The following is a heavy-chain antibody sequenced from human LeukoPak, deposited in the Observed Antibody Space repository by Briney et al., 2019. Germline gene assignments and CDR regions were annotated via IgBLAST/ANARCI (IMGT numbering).Heavy chain of an antibody. V-gene: IGHV4-38-2*02. D-gene: IGHD1-20*01. J-gene: IGHJ3*02. Sequence: PSETLSLTCTVSDYSISSGYYWGWIRQPPGKGLEWIGTTHHSGSTYYNPSLKSRVTISVDTSKNQFSLKLSSVTAADTAVYFCARDGISGTTVFDIWGQGTMVTVSS. CDR1: DYSISSGYY. CDR2: THHSGST. CDR3: ARDGISGTTVFDI.